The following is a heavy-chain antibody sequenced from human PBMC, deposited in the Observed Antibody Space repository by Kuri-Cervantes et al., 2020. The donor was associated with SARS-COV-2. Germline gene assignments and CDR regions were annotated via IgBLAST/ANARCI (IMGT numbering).Heavy chain of an antibody. CDR3: ARVRLGELSPWF. J-gene: IGHJ4*02. Sequence: GESLKISCAASGFTFSSYGMHWVRQAPGKGLEWVAFIRYDGSNKYYADSVKGRFTISRDNAKNSLYLQMNSLRAEDTAVYYCARVRLGELSPWFWGQGTLVTVSS. CDR2: IRYDGSNK. V-gene: IGHV3-30*02. D-gene: IGHD3-16*02. CDR1: GFTFSSYG.